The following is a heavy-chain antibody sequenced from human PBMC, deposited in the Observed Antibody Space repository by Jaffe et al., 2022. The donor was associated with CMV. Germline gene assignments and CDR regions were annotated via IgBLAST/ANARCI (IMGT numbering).Heavy chain of an antibody. Sequence: QVQLQESGPGLVKPSETLSLTCTVSGGSISSYYWSWIRQPPGKGLEWIGYIYYSGSTNYNPSLKSRVTISVDTSKNQFSLKLSSVTAADTAVYYCARASWNYGLYYYGMDVWGQGTTVTVSS. CDR3: ARASWNYGLYYYGMDV. CDR1: GGSISSYY. D-gene: IGHD1-7*01. J-gene: IGHJ6*02. CDR2: IYYSGST. V-gene: IGHV4-59*01.